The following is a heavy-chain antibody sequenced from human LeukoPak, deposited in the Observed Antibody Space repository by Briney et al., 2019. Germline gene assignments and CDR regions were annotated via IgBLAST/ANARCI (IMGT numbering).Heavy chain of an antibody. V-gene: IGHV4-39*01. CDR3: ARAGAVVDNWFDP. CDR1: GVSISSSYSY. Sequence: SETLSLTCTVSGVSISSSYSYWGWIRQPPGMGLEWIGSIYYTGNTYYNASLKSQVSISIDTSKNQFSLKLTSVTAADTAVYYCARAGAVVDNWFDPWGQGTLVTVSS. CDR2: IYYTGNT. D-gene: IGHD2-15*01. J-gene: IGHJ5*02.